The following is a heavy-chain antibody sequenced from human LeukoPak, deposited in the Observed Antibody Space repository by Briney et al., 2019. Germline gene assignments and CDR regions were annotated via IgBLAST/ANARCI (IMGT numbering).Heavy chain of an antibody. J-gene: IGHJ4*02. CDR1: GGSISPYY. V-gene: IGHV4-59*01. D-gene: IGHD3-10*01. CDR2: IYYNGSI. CDR3: AKTPYGSGSSAEFDY. Sequence: SETLSLTCTVYGGSISPYYWSWIRQPPGKGLEWIGYIYYNGSINYNPSLKSRVTISVDTSKNQISLKLSSVTAADTAVYYCAKTPYGSGSSAEFDYWGQGTQVTVSS.